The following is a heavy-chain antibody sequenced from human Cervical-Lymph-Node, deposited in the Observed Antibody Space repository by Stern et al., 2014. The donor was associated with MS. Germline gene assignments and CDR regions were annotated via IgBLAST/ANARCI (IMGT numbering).Heavy chain of an antibody. CDR3: AKDRGMIVVVTYSLDS. Sequence: QVQLVESGGIVVQPGRSLRLSCVASGFSFRSYGMHWVRQAPGKGLEWVAVISYDGSNAYYADSVKGRFTISRDNSKNTLYLQLNSLRAEDTAVYFCAKDRGMIVVVTYSLDSWGQGTLVTVSS. V-gene: IGHV3-30*18. CDR1: GFSFRSYG. CDR2: ISYDGSNA. D-gene: IGHD3-22*01. J-gene: IGHJ4*02.